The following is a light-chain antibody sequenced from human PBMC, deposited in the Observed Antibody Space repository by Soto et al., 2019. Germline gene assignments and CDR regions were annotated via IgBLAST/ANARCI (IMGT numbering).Light chain of an antibody. V-gene: IGKV3-11*01. CDR3: QQRSNRPPIT. CDR2: YAS. Sequence: EIVMTQSPATLSVSPGERATLSCRASQSVSSDFAWYQQKPGQAARLLIYYASNRATGGPARFSGSGSWTEFTIPIISLEPEDDAVYYCQQRSNRPPITFGQGTRLEIK. CDR1: QSVSSD. J-gene: IGKJ5*01.